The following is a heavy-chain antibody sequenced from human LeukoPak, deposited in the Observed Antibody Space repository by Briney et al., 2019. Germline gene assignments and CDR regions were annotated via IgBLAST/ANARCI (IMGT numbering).Heavy chain of an antibody. CDR1: GFTFSSYA. CDR3: AVSARLERVWHYFNN. CDR2: ISEGGTVT. J-gene: IGHJ4*02. V-gene: IGHV3-23*01. Sequence: GGSLRLSCAASGFTFSSYAMNWVRQAPGKGLQWVSGISEGGTVTHYADSVKGRFTISRDNSKTTVFLQMNSLRAEDTAVYYCAVSARLERVWHYFNNWGQGTQVTVSS. D-gene: IGHD6-6*01.